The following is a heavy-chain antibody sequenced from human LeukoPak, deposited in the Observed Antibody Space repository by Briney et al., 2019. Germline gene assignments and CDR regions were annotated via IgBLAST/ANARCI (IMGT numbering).Heavy chain of an antibody. J-gene: IGHJ4*02. CDR2: INSDGSST. V-gene: IGHV3-74*01. D-gene: IGHD3-3*01. Sequence: GGSLRLSCAAPGFTFSSYLMHWVRQAPGKGLVWVSRINSDGSSTSYADSVKGRFTISRDNAKNTLYLQMNSLRAEDTAVYYCARGRFLEWLGTFDYWGQGTLVTVSS. CDR1: GFTFSSYL. CDR3: ARGRFLEWLGTFDY.